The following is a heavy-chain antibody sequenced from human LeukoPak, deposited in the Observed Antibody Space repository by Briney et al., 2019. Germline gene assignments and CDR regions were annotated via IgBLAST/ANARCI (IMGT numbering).Heavy chain of an antibody. Sequence: SETLSLTCTVSGCSLSSSNYHWGWLRQPPGKGLEWIRSIYYSGSTSSNPSLKRRVTISVDTSKNQFSLKLTPVTAADTAIYYCARTTYSSKGVRFDLWRQGTLVSVS. D-gene: IGHD6-19*01. CDR3: ARTTYSSKGVRFDL. V-gene: IGHV4-39*01. CDR2: IYYSGST. J-gene: IGHJ4*02. CDR1: GCSLSSSNYH.